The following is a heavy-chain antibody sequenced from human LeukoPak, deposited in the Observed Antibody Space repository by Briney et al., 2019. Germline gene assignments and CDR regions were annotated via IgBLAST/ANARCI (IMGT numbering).Heavy chain of an antibody. CDR3: AKVDCSGGSCYFLDY. CDR2: IRYDGSNK. Sequence: SGGSLRLSCAASGFTFGSYGMHWVRQAPGKGLEWVAFIRYDGSNKYYADSVKGRFTISRDNSKNTLYLQMNSLRAEDTAVYYCAKVDCSGGSCYFLDYWGQGTLVTVSS. CDR1: GFTFGSYG. V-gene: IGHV3-30*02. J-gene: IGHJ4*02. D-gene: IGHD2-15*01.